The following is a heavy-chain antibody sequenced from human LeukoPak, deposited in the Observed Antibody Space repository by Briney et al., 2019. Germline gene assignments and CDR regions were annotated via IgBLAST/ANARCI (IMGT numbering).Heavy chain of an antibody. V-gene: IGHV1-69*13. J-gene: IGHJ4*02. CDR3: ARERVGAATYFDY. Sequence: SVKVSCKASGYTFTGYYMHWVRQAPGQGLEWMGGIIPIFGTANYAQKFQGRVTITADESTSTAYMELSSLRSEDTAVYYCARERVGAATYFDYWGQGTLATVSS. D-gene: IGHD1-26*01. CDR2: IIPIFGTA. CDR1: GYTFTGYY.